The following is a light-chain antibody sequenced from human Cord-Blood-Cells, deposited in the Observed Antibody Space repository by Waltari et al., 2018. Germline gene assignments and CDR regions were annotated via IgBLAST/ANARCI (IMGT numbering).Light chain of an antibody. J-gene: IGKJ2*01. CDR3: QQFNSYQYT. CDR2: DAS. Sequence: AIQLTQSPSSLSASVGARVTITCRASQGISSALAWYQQKPGKAPKLLIYDASSLESGVPSRFSGSGSGTDFTLTISSLQPEDFATYYCQQFNSYQYTFGQGTKLEIK. V-gene: IGKV1-13*02. CDR1: QGISSA.